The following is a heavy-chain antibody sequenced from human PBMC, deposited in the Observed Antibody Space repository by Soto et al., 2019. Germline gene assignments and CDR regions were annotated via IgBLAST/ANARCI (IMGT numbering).Heavy chain of an antibody. CDR1: GFTFSTSD. V-gene: IGHV3-13*01. D-gene: IGHD2-8*01. J-gene: IGHJ4*01. CDR2: IGAAGDT. Sequence: PGGSLRLSCAASGFTFSTSDFHWVRQVKGKGLEWVSAIGAAGDTYYAASVKGRFTISRENAKNSVYLQMDSLSAGDTAVYYCAREAPGRHNGLCYNYPEYWGHGTLVTVSS. CDR3: AREAPGRHNGLCYNYPEY.